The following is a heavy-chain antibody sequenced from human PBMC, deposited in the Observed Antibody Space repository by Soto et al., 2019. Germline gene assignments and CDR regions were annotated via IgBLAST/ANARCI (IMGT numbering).Heavy chain of an antibody. D-gene: IGHD3-10*01. Sequence: GXSVKVSCKASGYTFTSYDINWVRQATGQGLEWMGWMNPNSGNTRYAQKFQGRVTMTRHTSISTAYMELSSLRSEDTAVYYCARVKVNMVRAQRAFDIWGQGTMVTDSS. J-gene: IGHJ3*02. CDR3: ARVKVNMVRAQRAFDI. CDR1: GYTFTSYD. V-gene: IGHV1-8*01. CDR2: MNPNSGNT.